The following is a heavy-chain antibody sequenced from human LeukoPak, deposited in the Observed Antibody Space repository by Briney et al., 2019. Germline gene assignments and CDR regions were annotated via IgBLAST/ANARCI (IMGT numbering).Heavy chain of an antibody. CDR3: AKELYGSGSYYTLTQYYYYGMDV. V-gene: IGHV3-30*18. D-gene: IGHD3-10*01. CDR2: ISYDGSNK. J-gene: IGHJ6*02. CDR1: GFTFSSYG. Sequence: GGSLRLSCAAPGFTFSSYGMHWVRQAPGKGLEWVAVISYDGSNKYYADSVKGRFTISRDNSKNTLYLQMNSLRAEDTAVYYCAKELYGSGSYYTLTQYYYYGMDVWGQGTTVTVSS.